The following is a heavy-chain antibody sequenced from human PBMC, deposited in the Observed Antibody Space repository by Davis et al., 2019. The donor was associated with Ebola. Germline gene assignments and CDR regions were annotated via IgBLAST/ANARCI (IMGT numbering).Heavy chain of an antibody. Sequence: PGGSLRLSCAASGFPFSSYWMSWVRQAPGKGLEWVANITQDGSEKYYVDSVKGRFTISRDNAKNSLYLQMNSLRAEDTAVYYCARDNRWELLSRYYYYYGMDVWGQGTTVTVSS. CDR1: GFPFSSYW. D-gene: IGHD1-26*01. CDR3: ARDNRWELLSRYYYYYGMDV. J-gene: IGHJ6*02. V-gene: IGHV3-7*01. CDR2: ITQDGSEK.